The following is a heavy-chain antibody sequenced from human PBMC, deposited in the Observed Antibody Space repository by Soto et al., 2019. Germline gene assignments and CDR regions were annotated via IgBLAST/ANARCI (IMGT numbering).Heavy chain of an antibody. CDR1: GGSISSGGYY. D-gene: IGHD3-22*01. J-gene: IGHJ6*02. V-gene: IGHV4-31*03. CDR2: IYYSGST. CDR3: ARDYYDSSGYGYYYGMDV. Sequence: SETLSLTCTVSGGSISSGGYYWSWIRQHPGKGLEWIGYIYYSGSTYYNPSLKSRVTISVDTSKNQFSLKLSSVTAADTAVYYCARDYYDSSGYGYYYGMDVWGQGTTVTVSS.